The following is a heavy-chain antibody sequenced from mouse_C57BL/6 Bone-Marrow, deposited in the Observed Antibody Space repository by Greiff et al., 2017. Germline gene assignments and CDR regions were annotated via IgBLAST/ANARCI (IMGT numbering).Heavy chain of an antibody. D-gene: IGHD2-4*01. CDR3: ARHRGGLRRRYAMDY. Sequence: EVHLVESGGGLVKPGGSLKLSCAASGFTFSSYTMSWVRQTPEKRLEWVATISGGGGNTYYPDSVKGRFTISRDNAKNTLYLQMSSLRSEDTALYYCARHRGGLRRRYAMDYWGQGTSVTVSS. CDR2: ISGGGGNT. V-gene: IGHV5-9*01. CDR1: GFTFSSYT. J-gene: IGHJ4*01.